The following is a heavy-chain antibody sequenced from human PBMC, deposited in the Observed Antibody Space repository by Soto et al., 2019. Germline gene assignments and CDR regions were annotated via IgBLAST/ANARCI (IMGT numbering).Heavy chain of an antibody. J-gene: IGHJ6*02. CDR2: ISYDGSNK. CDR1: GFTFSSYG. V-gene: IGHV3-30*18. CDR3: AKERIWFGEWGNGMDV. D-gene: IGHD3-10*01. Sequence: PVGSLRLSCAASGFTFSSYGMHWVRQAPGKGLEWVAVISYDGSNKYYADSVKGRFTISRDNSKNTLYLQMNSLRAEDTAVYYCAKERIWFGEWGNGMDVWGQGTTVTVSS.